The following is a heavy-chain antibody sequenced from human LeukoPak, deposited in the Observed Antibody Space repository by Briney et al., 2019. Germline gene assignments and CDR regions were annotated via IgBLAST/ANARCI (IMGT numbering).Heavy chain of an antibody. Sequence: GASVTVSCTASGYTFTSYYMHWVRQAPGQGLEWMGIINPSGGSTSYAQKFQGRVTMTRDTSTSTVYMELSSLRSEDTAVYYCARVSYGQLWYFDLWGRGTLVTVSS. CDR1: GYTFTSYY. D-gene: IGHD5-18*01. CDR3: ARVSYGQLWYFDL. CDR2: INPSGGST. V-gene: IGHV1-46*01. J-gene: IGHJ2*01.